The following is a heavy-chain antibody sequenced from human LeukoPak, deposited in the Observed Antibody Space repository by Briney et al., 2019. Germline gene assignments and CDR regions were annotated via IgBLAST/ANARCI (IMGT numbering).Heavy chain of an antibody. J-gene: IGHJ3*02. Sequence: SVKVSCKASGGTFSSYAISWVRQAPGQGLEWMGRIIPILGIANYAQKFQGRVTITADESTSTAYMELSSLRSDDTAVYYCARADIVVVPAAFDIWGQGTMVTVSS. CDR1: GGTFSSYA. V-gene: IGHV1-69*04. CDR3: ARADIVVVPAAFDI. CDR2: IIPILGIA. D-gene: IGHD2-2*01.